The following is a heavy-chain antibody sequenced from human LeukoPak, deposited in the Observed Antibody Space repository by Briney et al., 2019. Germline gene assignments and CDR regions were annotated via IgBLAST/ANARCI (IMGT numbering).Heavy chain of an antibody. J-gene: IGHJ5*02. D-gene: IGHD2-2*01. CDR1: GGSMSSYY. Sequence: SETLSLTCTVSGGSMSSYYWSWIRQSPGKGLEWIGYIYYSGSTNYNPSLKSRVTISIDTSKNQFSLKLSSVTAADTAVYYCARLVGYCSSISCFNWFDPWGQGTLVTVST. CDR2: IYYSGST. V-gene: IGHV4-59*08. CDR3: ARLVGYCSSISCFNWFDP.